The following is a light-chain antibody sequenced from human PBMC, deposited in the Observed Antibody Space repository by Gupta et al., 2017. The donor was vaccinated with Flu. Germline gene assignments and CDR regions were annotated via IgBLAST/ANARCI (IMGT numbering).Light chain of an antibody. CDR3: CSYAGSSTDWV. CDR1: SSDVGSYNR. J-gene: IGLJ3*02. CDR2: EVS. V-gene: IGLV2-23*02. Sequence: ITISCTGTSSDVGSYNRVSWYQQHPGKAPNLMIYEVSKRPSGVSNRFSGSKSGNTASLTISGLQAEDEADYYCCSYAGSSTDWVFGGGTKLTVL.